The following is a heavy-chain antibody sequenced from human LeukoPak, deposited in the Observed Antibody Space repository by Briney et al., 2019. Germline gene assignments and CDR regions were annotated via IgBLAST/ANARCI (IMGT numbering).Heavy chain of an antibody. CDR3: ARERTVDPYMDV. CDR1: GGSIRSYY. Sequence: SETLSLTCSVSGGSIRSYYWSWIRQPPGKGLEWIGYIYHSGTTNYNPSLKSRVAMSVDTSKNQFSLKMTSVAAADTAVYYCARERTVDPYMDVWGKGTTVTVSS. J-gene: IGHJ6*03. CDR2: IYHSGTT. D-gene: IGHD4-23*01. V-gene: IGHV4-59*01.